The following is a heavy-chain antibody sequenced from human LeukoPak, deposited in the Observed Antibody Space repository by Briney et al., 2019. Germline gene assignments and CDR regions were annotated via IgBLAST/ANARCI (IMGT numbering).Heavy chain of an antibody. Sequence: PGGSLRLSCAASGFTFSSYAMSWVRQAPGKGLEWVSAISGSGGSTYYADSVKGRFTISRDNSKNTLYLQMNSLRAEDTAVYYCAAPRRGYDSSGYYYLLLDYRGQGTLVTVSS. CDR1: GFTFSSYA. J-gene: IGHJ4*02. V-gene: IGHV3-23*01. CDR3: AAPRRGYDSSGYYYLLLDY. CDR2: ISGSGGST. D-gene: IGHD3-22*01.